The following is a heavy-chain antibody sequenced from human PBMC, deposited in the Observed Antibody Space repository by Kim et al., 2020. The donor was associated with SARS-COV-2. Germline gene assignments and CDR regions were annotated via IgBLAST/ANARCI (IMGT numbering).Heavy chain of an antibody. CDR3: ARGHNKFDP. CDR2: IYYSGNT. Sequence: SETLSLTCTVSGDSINSGEYYWSWIRLFPGKGLQWIGYIYYSGNTFYNPSLKSRITMSVDTSKNHFSLKLGSVTAADTAVYYCARGHNKFDPWGQGTLVTVSS. CDR1: GDSINSGEYY. V-gene: IGHV4-30-4*01. J-gene: IGHJ5*02.